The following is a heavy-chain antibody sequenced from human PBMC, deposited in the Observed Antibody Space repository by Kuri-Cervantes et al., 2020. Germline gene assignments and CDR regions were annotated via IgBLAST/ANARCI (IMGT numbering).Heavy chain of an antibody. V-gene: IGHV2-5*02. CDR2: IYWDDDK. D-gene: IGHD3-16*02. CDR3: ARIVGDYIWGSYRYDAFDI. J-gene: IGHJ3*02. Sequence: SGPTLVKPTQTLTLTCTFSGFSLTTFGMGVAWIRQPPGKALEWLALIYWDDDKRYSPSLKSRLTITKDTSKNQVVLTMTNMDPVDTATYYCARIVGDYIWGSYRYDAFDIWGQGTMVTVSS. CDR1: GFSLTTFGMG.